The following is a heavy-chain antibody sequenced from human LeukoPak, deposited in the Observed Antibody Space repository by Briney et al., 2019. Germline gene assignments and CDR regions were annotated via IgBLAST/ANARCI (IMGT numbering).Heavy chain of an antibody. Sequence: GGSLRLSCAASGFTVSSNYMSWVRQAPGKGLEWVSVIYAGGSTYYADSVRGRFTISRDNSKNTLYLQMNSLRAEDTAVYYCARDWSHRCFDYWGQGTLVTVSS. V-gene: IGHV3-53*01. CDR3: ARDWSHRCFDY. D-gene: IGHD3-3*01. CDR1: GFTVSSNY. CDR2: IYAGGST. J-gene: IGHJ4*02.